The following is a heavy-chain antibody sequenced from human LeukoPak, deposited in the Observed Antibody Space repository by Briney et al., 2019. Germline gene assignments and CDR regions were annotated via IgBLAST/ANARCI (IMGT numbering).Heavy chain of an antibody. CDR2: FDPEDGET. V-gene: IGHV1-24*01. CDR3: ATVGHCSSTSCYGYYYYGMDV. J-gene: IGHJ6*04. Sequence: ASVKVSCKVSGYTLTELSMHWVRQAPGKGLEWMGGFDPEDGETIYAQKSQGRVTMTEDTSTDTAYMELSSLRSEDTAVYYCATVGHCSSTSCYGYYYYGMDVWGKGTTVTVSS. D-gene: IGHD2-2*01. CDR1: GYTLTELS.